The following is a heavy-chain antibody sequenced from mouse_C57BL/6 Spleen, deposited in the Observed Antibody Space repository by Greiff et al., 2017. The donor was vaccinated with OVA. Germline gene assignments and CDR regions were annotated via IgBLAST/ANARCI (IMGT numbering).Heavy chain of an antibody. Sequence: QVQLQQPGAELVKPGASVKMSCKASGYTFTSYWITWVKQRPGQGLEWIGNIYPGSGSTTYNEKFQSKATLTVDNSSSHAYMQLSCLTAEDSAVYYCARSPIYYGYYWYFDVWGTGTTVTVSS. CDR3: ARSPIYYGYYWYFDV. D-gene: IGHD2-2*01. J-gene: IGHJ1*03. CDR1: GYTFTSYW. V-gene: IGHV1-55*01. CDR2: IYPGSGST.